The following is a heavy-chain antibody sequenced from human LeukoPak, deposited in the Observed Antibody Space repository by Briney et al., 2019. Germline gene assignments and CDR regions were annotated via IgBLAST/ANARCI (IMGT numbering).Heavy chain of an antibody. J-gene: IGHJ4*02. V-gene: IGHV3-33*01. CDR2: IWNDGGNT. CDR1: GFTFSSHG. CDR3: ARDRGSRWFGPIDY. Sequence: GGSLRLSCAASGFTFSSHGMHWVRQAPGKGLEWVAVIWNDGGNTYHADSVKGRFTISRDNSKNTLHLQMNSLRAEDTAVYYCARDRGSRWFGPIDYWGLGTLVTVS. D-gene: IGHD6-13*01.